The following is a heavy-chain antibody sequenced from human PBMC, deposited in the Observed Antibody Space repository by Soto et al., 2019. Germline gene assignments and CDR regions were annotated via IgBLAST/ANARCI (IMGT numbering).Heavy chain of an antibody. Sequence: EVQLVESGGGLVKPGGSLRLSCAASGFTFSGHSMNWVRQAPGRGLEWVSSITTSSSSIYYADSVKGRFTISRDNAKNSLFLQMKSLRAEDTGVYYCARSMSGFSYGKSDYWGQGTLGTVSS. V-gene: IGHV3-21*01. J-gene: IGHJ4*02. CDR2: ITTSSSSI. D-gene: IGHD5-18*01. CDR3: ARSMSGFSYGKSDY. CDR1: GFTFSGHS.